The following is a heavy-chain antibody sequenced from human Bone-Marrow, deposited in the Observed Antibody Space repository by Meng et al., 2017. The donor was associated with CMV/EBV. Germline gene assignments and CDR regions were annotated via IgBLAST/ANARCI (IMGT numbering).Heavy chain of an antibody. CDR2: IYWDDYN. Sequence: IPLHDVAPARVKTTQTLTLTCPFSGFSFSTSGVGVGWIRQPPGRALEWLALIYWDDYNRYSPSLKRRLTITKDTSKNQVVLTKTNNVPVDTATYYCAHITPRPGWIAYWGQGTLVTVSS. V-gene: IGHV2-5*02. CDR3: AHITPRPGWIAY. D-gene: IGHD6-6*01. J-gene: IGHJ4*02. CDR1: GFSFSTSGVG.